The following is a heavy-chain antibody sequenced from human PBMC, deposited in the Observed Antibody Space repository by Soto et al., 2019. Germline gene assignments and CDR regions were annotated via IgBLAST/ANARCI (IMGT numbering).Heavy chain of an antibody. J-gene: IGHJ6*04. Sequence: PSESLSLTCAAYGGSFSGYYWSWIRQPPGKGLERIGEINHSGSTNYNPSLKSRVTISVDTSKNRVSLKLSSVTAADTAVYYCARGGAAVAGSAYYGIDGWGKGTTVTVSS. CDR2: INHSGST. D-gene: IGHD6-19*01. CDR1: GGSFSGYY. V-gene: IGHV4-34*01. CDR3: ARGGAAVAGSAYYGIDG.